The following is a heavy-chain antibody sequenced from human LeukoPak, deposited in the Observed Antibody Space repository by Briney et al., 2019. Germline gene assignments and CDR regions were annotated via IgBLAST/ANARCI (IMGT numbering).Heavy chain of an antibody. Sequence: SETLSLTCAVYGGSFSGYYWSWIRQPPGKGLEWIGEINHSGSTNYNPSLKSRVTISVDTSKNQFSLKLSSVTAADTAVYYCARGFTAYFDYWGLGTLVTVSS. V-gene: IGHV4-34*01. J-gene: IGHJ4*02. CDR1: GGSFSGYY. CDR2: INHSGST. D-gene: IGHD3-16*01. CDR3: ARGFTAYFDY.